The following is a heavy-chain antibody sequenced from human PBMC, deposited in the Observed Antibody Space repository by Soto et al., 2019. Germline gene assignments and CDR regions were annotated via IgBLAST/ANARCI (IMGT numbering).Heavy chain of an antibody. V-gene: IGHV4-31*03. CDR3: ASFNDRTEPASILN. D-gene: IGHD2-8*01. J-gene: IGHJ4*02. CDR1: GDSIGTSGSY. CDR2: IYYTGTT. Sequence: SETLSLTCSVSGDSIGTSGSYWTWVRQHPGKGLEWIGYIYYTGTTYYKSSLRSRVIISTDTSKNQFSLQLRSVTASDTAVYFCASFNDRTEPASILNWGQGTLVTVSS.